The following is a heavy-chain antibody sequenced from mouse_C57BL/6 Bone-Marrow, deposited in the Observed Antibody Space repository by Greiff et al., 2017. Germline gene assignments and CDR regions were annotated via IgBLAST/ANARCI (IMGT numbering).Heavy chain of an antibody. CDR1: RYTFTDHT. J-gene: IGHJ4*01. V-gene: IGHV1-78*01. D-gene: IGHD1-1*01. Sequence: VQLQQSDAELVKPGASVKISCKVSRYTFTDHTIRWRKQRPQRGLVGIGYYYPRDGSTKYNEKFKGQATFTAEKSSSPAYMHFNCLTSDDSAVYLCNYPYYMDYWGQGTPVTVSA. CDR2: YYPRDGST. CDR3: NYPYYMDY.